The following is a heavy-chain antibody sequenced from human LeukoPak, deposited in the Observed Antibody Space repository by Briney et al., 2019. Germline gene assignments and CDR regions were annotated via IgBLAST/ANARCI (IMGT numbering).Heavy chain of an antibody. D-gene: IGHD3-3*01. J-gene: IGHJ6*02. Sequence: PGGSLRLSCAASGFTFSSYEMNWVRQAPGKGLEWVSYISSSGSTIYYADSVKGRLTISRDNAKNSLYLQMNSLRAEDTAVYYCARDKILEWDRGMDVWGQGTTVTVSS. CDR3: ARDKILEWDRGMDV. CDR2: ISSSGSTI. V-gene: IGHV3-48*03. CDR1: GFTFSSYE.